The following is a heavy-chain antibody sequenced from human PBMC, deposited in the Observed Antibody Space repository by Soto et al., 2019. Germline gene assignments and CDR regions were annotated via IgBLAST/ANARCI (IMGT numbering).Heavy chain of an antibody. V-gene: IGHV3-20*04. CDR2: LNWHGGNT. J-gene: IGHJ4*02. CDR1: GFTFDDYG. D-gene: IGHD6-19*01. CDR3: ARDREYSTAWGVVGADY. Sequence: EVQLVESGGRVVRSGESLRLSCEGSGFTFDDYGMSWVRQVPGKGLEWVASLNWHGGNTGYADSVKGRFTISRDNAKNSLYLQMNSLRAEDTALYYCARDREYSTAWGVVGADYWGQGTLVTVSS.